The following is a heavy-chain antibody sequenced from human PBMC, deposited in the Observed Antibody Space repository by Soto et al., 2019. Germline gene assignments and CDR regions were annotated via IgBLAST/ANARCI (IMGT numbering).Heavy chain of an antibody. Sequence: ASVKVSCKASGYTFTSYAMHWVRQAPGQRLEWMGWINAGNGNTKYSQKFQGRVTITRDTSASTAYMELSSLRSEDTAVYYCARSSNLGYCSGGSCYGHDYWGQGTLVTVSS. CDR2: INAGNGNT. J-gene: IGHJ4*02. CDR1: GYTFTSYA. D-gene: IGHD2-15*01. V-gene: IGHV1-3*01. CDR3: ARSSNLGYCSGGSCYGHDY.